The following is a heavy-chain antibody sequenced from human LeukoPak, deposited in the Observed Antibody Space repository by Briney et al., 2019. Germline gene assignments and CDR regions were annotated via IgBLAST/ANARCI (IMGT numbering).Heavy chain of an antibody. CDR1: GYSFTSYG. CDR2: INTYNGNT. V-gene: IGHV1-18*01. D-gene: IGHD3-10*01. CDR3: ARVITMVRGVILPVSGFDY. J-gene: IGHJ4*02. Sequence: AASVKVSCKASGYSFTSYGISWVRQAPGQGLEWMGWINTYNGNTNYAQNVQGRVTMTTDTATSTAYMELRSLRSDDTAVYFCARVITMVRGVILPVSGFDYWGQGTLVTVSS.